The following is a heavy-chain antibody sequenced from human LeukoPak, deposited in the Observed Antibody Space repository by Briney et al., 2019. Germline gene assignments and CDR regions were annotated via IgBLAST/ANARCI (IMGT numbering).Heavy chain of an antibody. CDR2: IYYSGST. CDR1: GGSISSYY. J-gene: IGHJ4*02. V-gene: IGHV4-59*12. Sequence: PSGTLSLTCTVSGGSISSYYWSWIRQPPGKGPEWIGSIYYSGSTYYNPSLKSRVTISVDTSKNQFSLKLSSVTAADTAVYYCARDPITYSSGWYDYWGQGTLVTVSS. CDR3: ARDPITYSSGWYDY. D-gene: IGHD6-19*01.